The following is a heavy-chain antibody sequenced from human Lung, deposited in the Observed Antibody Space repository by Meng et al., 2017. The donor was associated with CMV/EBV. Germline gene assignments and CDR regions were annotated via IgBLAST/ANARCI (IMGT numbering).Heavy chain of an antibody. J-gene: IGHJ6*02. CDR1: GDTSSGYT. CDR2: IIPILGTA. D-gene: IGHD3-10*01. Sequence: SXXVSXKASGDTSSGYTINWVRQAPGQGLEWVGRIIPILGTANYAQKLQGRVTFTADKSTSTAYMELSSLRSEDTAVYYCATDGGLGEVVLTINYHYYALDVWXQGTXVTVSS. CDR3: ATDGGLGEVVLTINYHYYALDV. V-gene: IGHV1-69*08.